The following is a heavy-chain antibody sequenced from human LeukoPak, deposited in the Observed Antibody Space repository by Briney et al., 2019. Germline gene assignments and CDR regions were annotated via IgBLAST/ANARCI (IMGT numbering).Heavy chain of an antibody. CDR3: ARESSGYASY. CDR2: IYSGGST. CDR1: GFTVSSNY. Sequence: GGSLRLSCAASGFTVSSNYMSWVRQAPGKGLEWVSVIYSGGSTYYADSVKGRFTISRDNSKNTLYLQMNSLSAEDTAVYYCARESSGYASYWGQGTLVTVSS. V-gene: IGHV3-53*01. J-gene: IGHJ4*02. D-gene: IGHD5-12*01.